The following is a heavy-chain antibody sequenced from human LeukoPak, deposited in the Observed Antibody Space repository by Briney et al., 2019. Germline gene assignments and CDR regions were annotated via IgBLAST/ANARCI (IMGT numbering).Heavy chain of an antibody. V-gene: IGHV3-23*01. J-gene: IGHJ3*02. CDR3: ANPNRHYYDNSGHLDAFDI. CDR2: ISGSGGST. Sequence: GGSLRLSCAASGFTLSGSAMHWVRQASGKGLEWVSAISGSGGSTYYADSVKGRFTISRDNSKNTLYLQMNSLRAEDTAVYYCANPNRHYYDNSGHLDAFDIWGQGTMVTVSS. D-gene: IGHD3-22*01. CDR1: GFTLSGSA.